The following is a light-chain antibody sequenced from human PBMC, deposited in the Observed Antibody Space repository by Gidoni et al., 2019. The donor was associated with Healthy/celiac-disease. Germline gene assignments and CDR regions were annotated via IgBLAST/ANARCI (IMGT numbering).Light chain of an antibody. V-gene: IGKV4-1*01. CDR2: CAS. CDR1: QSVLYSSNNKNY. CDR3: QQYYSTPLT. J-gene: IGKJ4*01. Sequence: DIVMTHTPDSLAVSLGERATINFNASQSVLYSSNNKNYLAWYQQKPGQPPKLLIYCASTRESGVPDRFSGSGSGTDFTLTISSLQAEDVAVYYCQQYYSTPLTFGGGTKVEIK.